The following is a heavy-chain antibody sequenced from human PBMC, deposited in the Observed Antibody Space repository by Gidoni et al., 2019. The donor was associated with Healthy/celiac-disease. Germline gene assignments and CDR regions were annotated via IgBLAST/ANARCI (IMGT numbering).Heavy chain of an antibody. J-gene: IGHJ6*02. CDR2: IYSGGST. V-gene: IGHV3-66*01. Sequence: EVQLVDSGGALVQPGGSLRLSCAASGFTVSSNYISLVRQAPGKGLEWVSVIYSGGSTYDADSVKGRFTIARYNAKNKLYLKMNSLRAEDTAVYYCARDGGYYDFWSGYTAVYYYYYGMDVWGQGTTVTVSS. CDR1: GFTVSSNY. D-gene: IGHD3-3*01. CDR3: ARDGGYYDFWSGYTAVYYYYYGMDV.